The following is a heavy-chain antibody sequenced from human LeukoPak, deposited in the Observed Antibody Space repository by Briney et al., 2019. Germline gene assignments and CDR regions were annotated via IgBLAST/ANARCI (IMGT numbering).Heavy chain of an antibody. CDR2: ISSSGSTI. Sequence: GGSLRLSCAASGFTFSDYYMSWIRQAPGKGLEWVSYISSSGSTIYYADSVKGRFTISRDNAKNSLYLQMNSLRAEDTAVYYCARDRSTKTYYYDSSGYYYEDYWGQGTLVTVSS. J-gene: IGHJ4*02. CDR3: ARDRSTKTYYYDSSGYYYEDY. D-gene: IGHD3-22*01. V-gene: IGHV3-11*01. CDR1: GFTFSDYY.